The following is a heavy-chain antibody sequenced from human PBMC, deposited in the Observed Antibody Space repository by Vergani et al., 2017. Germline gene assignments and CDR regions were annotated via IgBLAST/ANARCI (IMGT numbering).Heavy chain of an antibody. V-gene: IGHV3-53*01. CDR3: ARVGIAVAGSHFDY. Sequence: EVQLLESGGGLIQPGGSLRLSCAASGFTVSSNYMSWVRQAPGKGLEWVSVIYSGGSTYYADSVKGRFTISRDNSKNTLYLQMNSLRAEDTAVYYCARVGIAVAGSHFDYWGQGTLVTVSS. J-gene: IGHJ4*02. CDR1: GFTVSSNY. CDR2: IYSGGST. D-gene: IGHD6-19*01.